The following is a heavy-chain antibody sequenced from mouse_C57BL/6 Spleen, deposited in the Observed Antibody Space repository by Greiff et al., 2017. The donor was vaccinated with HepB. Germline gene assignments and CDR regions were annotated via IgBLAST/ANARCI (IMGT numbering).Heavy chain of an antibody. Sequence: VQLQQSGAELVRPGASVKLSCTASGFNIKDDYMHWVKQRPEQGLEWIGWIDPENGDTEYASKFQGKATITADTSSNTAYLQLRSLTSEDTAVYYCTTDYGNYDFDYWGQGTTLTVSS. J-gene: IGHJ2*01. CDR1: GFNIKDDY. D-gene: IGHD2-1*01. V-gene: IGHV14-4*01. CDR3: TTDYGNYDFDY. CDR2: IDPENGDT.